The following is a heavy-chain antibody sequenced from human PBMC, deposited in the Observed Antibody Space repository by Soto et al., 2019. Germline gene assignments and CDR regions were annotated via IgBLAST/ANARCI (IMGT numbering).Heavy chain of an antibody. D-gene: IGHD3-10*01. V-gene: IGHV1-18*01. Sequence: QVQLVQSGAEVKKPGASVKVSCKASGYTFTSYGITWVRQAPGQGLEWMGWISAYNGNTNYAQKLKGRVTMTTDTSTSTAYMELRSLRSDDTAVYYCARDPTPVYYDGSGSYYENWFDPWGQGTLVTVSA. CDR1: GYTFTSYG. J-gene: IGHJ5*02. CDR3: ARDPTPVYYDGSGSYYENWFDP. CDR2: ISAYNGNT.